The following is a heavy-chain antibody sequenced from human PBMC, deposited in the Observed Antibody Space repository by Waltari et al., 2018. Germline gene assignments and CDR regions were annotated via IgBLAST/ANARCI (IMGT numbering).Heavy chain of an antibody. CDR2: IYYSGST. CDR3: ARSPRGYSGYAYNDAFDI. V-gene: IGHV4-31*03. CDR1: GGSISSGGYS. D-gene: IGHD5-12*01. J-gene: IGHJ3*02. Sequence: QVQLQESGPGLVKPSQTLSLTCTVPGGSISSGGYSWSWIGQHPGKGLEWIGYIYYSGSTYYNPSLKSRVTISVDTSKNQFSLKLSSVTAADTAVYYCARSPRGYSGYAYNDAFDIWGQGTMVTVSS.